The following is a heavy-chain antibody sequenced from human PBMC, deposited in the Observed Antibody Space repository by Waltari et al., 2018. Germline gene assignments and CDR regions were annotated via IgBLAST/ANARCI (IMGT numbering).Heavy chain of an antibody. V-gene: IGHV4-34*02. Sequence: QVQLQQWGAGLLKPSETLSLTCDVSGGSLSGYHWTWIRQPPGKGLEWVGEINDSGRTTYNPSLESRVTVSIDTANNQFSLRVRSVTAADTAVYYCARVFGYYYYYMDVWGKGTTVTISS. J-gene: IGHJ6*03. CDR2: INDSGRT. CDR1: GGSLSGYH. D-gene: IGHD3-3*01. CDR3: ARVFGYYYYYMDV.